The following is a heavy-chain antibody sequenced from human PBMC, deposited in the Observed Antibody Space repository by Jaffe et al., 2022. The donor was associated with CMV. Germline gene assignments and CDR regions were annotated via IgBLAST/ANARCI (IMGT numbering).Heavy chain of an antibody. J-gene: IGHJ4*02. Sequence: EVELLESGGELVRPGGSLRLSCATSGFTFGSYAMSWVRQVPGKGLEWVASISDRGGSKYYADSVKGRITISRDNSKNILYVQMKSLEVEDTAVYYCAKERDNGDYGPKYFDFWGQGTLVAVSS. CDR3: AKERDNGDYGPKYFDF. CDR1: GFTFGSYA. D-gene: IGHD2-21*02. V-gene: IGHV3-23*01. CDR2: ISDRGGSK.